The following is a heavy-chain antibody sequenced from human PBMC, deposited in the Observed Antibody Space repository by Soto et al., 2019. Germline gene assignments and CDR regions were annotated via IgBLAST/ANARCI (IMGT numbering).Heavy chain of an antibody. CDR3: ARDPGVSGYDSYYYYGMDV. CDR2: IYYSGST. D-gene: IGHD5-12*01. J-gene: IGHJ6*02. V-gene: IGHV4-59*01. Sequence: SETLSLTCTVSGGSISSYYWSWIRQPPGKGLEWIGYIYYSGSTNYNPSLKSRVTISVDTSKNQFSLKLSSVTAADTAVYYCARDPGVSGYDSYYYYGMDVWGQGTTVTVSS. CDR1: GGSISSYY.